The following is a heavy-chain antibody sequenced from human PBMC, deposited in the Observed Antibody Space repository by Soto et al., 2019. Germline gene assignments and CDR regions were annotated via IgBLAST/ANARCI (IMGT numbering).Heavy chain of an antibody. CDR3: STNKGHRYGYGNY. CDR2: SVVGNSNT. J-gene: IGHJ4*02. D-gene: IGHD5-18*01. CDR1: GFTFTNSD. Sequence: SVKVSCKASGFTFTNSDVQWVRQARGQRLEGIGWSVVGNSNTNHAKQSHTRVTTTSEKSTTTPYMELSSLGSADKAVDYCSTNKGHRYGYGNYWGQGTLVTVSS. V-gene: IGHV1-58*01.